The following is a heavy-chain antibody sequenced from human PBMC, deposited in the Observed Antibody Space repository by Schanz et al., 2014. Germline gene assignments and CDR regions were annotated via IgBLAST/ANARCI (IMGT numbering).Heavy chain of an antibody. J-gene: IGHJ3*02. CDR3: ARDLPYCDGGKCYSDGFDI. CDR2: INTANGNA. CDR1: GYIFINSG. D-gene: IGHD2-21*01. Sequence: QVHLVQSGAEVKRPGASVKVSCKASGYIFINSGISWVRQAPGQGLEWMRWINTANGNAKYSANFQARVTITRDTSATTAYMELTNLRSEDTAVYYCARDLPYCDGGKCYSDGFDIWGQGTLVTISS. V-gene: IGHV1-3*04.